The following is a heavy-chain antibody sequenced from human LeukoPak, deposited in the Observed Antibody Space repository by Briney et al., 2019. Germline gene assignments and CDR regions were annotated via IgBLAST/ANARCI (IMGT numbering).Heavy chain of an antibody. Sequence: GGSLRLSCAASGFTFSSYSMNWVRQAPGKGLEWVSSISSSSSYIYYADSVKGRFTISRDNAKNSLYLQMNSLRAEDTAVYYCARGQRWLQLLAYWGQGTLVTVSS. V-gene: IGHV3-21*01. CDR2: ISSSSSYI. D-gene: IGHD5-24*01. CDR1: GFTFSSYS. CDR3: ARGQRWLQLLAY. J-gene: IGHJ4*02.